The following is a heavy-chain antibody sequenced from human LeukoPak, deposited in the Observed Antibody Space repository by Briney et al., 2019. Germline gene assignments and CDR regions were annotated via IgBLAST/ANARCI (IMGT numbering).Heavy chain of an antibody. CDR1: GFNLNNHA. Sequence: GGSLRLSCTASGFNLNNHAMSWVRQAPGKGLEWLGFIKTEGYGGTAYYAASVKGRFTISRDDSTNIAYLQMNRLNTEDTAVYYCARDFHIFAYYGFGDLWGQGTLVSVSS. CDR3: ARDFHIFAYYGFGDL. D-gene: IGHD1-26*01. J-gene: IGHJ5*02. V-gene: IGHV3-49*04. CDR2: IKTEGYGGTA.